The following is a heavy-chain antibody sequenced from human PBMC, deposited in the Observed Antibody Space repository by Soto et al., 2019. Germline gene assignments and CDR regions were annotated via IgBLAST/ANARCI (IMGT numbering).Heavy chain of an antibody. Sequence: QVQLVESGGGVVQPGRSLRLSCAASGFTFSSYAMHWVRQAPGKGLEWVAVISYDGSNKYYADSVKGRFTISRDNSKNTLYLQMNSLRAEDTAVYYCAREDGDLGDIVVVVAATGSLGFDYWGQGTLVTVSS. CDR2: ISYDGSNK. CDR3: AREDGDLGDIVVVVAATGSLGFDY. J-gene: IGHJ4*02. D-gene: IGHD2-15*01. V-gene: IGHV3-30-3*01. CDR1: GFTFSSYA.